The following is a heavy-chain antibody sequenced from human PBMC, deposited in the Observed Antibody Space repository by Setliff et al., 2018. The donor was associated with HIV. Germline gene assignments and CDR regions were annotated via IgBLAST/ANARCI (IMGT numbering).Heavy chain of an antibody. Sequence: ASVKVSCKASGYTFTSYGISWVRQAPGQSLEWMGWINVGKGDTKYSQELQGRITITRDTSANTAYMELSSLRSDDTAVYFCARGALLAVFDFDHWGHGTLVTVSS. D-gene: IGHD3-10*01. V-gene: IGHV1-18*01. CDR2: INVGKGDT. CDR1: GYTFTSYG. J-gene: IGHJ4*01. CDR3: ARGALLAVFDFDH.